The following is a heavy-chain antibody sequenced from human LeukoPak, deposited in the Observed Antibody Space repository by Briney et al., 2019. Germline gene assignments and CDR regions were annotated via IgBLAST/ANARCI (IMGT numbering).Heavy chain of an antibody. Sequence: SETLSLTCTVSGGSISSCSYYWGRIRQPPGRGLEWRGSIYYSGSTYDNPALKNRVTISGDTSKNQSSLRLSTATPADTRVYNCGRRETTVTSYFDYWGEGTPVTVSS. D-gene: IGHD4-17*01. CDR3: GRRETTVTSYFDY. J-gene: IGHJ4*02. CDR1: GGSISSCSYY. V-gene: IGHV4-39*01. CDR2: IYYSGST.